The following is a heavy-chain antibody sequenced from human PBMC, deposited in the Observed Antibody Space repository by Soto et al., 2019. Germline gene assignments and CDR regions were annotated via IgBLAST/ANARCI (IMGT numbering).Heavy chain of an antibody. CDR1: GYTFTAYY. CDR3: ARLTVPLDIVVLPAASFDF. Sequence: QVQLVQSGAEVKKPGASVKVSCKASGYTFTAYYIHWVRQAPGQGLVWMGWINPNSGGTNYAQKFQGRVAMTRDTSISTAYMELSRLRSDDTAVYYCARLTVPLDIVVLPAASFDFWGQGALVTVSS. CDR2: INPNSGGT. D-gene: IGHD2-2*01. J-gene: IGHJ4*02. V-gene: IGHV1-2*02.